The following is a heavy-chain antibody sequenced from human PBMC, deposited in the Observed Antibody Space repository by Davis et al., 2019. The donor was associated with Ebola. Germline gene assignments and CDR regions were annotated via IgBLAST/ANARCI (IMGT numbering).Heavy chain of an antibody. V-gene: IGHV4-59*01. D-gene: IGHD3-16*01. CDR3: ARVGGDGSSHLEGLDS. J-gene: IGHJ4*02. CDR2: IYYSGST. CDR1: GGSISSYY. Sequence: PSETLSLTCTVSGGSISSYYWSWIRQPPGKGLEWIGYIYYSGSTNYNPSLKSRVTISVDTSKNQFSLNLSSVTPADTAVYFCARVGGDGSSHLEGLDSWGQGTLVTVSS.